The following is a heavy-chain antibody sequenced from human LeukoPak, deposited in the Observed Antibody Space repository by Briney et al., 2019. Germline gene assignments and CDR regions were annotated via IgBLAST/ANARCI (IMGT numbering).Heavy chain of an antibody. CDR3: ARHFRGYYHDAFDI. J-gene: IGHJ3*02. CDR1: GGSISRGTYY. CDR2: IYYSGST. V-gene: IGHV4-39*01. Sequence: SETLSLTWTVSGGSISRGTYYWGWIRQTPGKGLEWLGSIYYSGSTHHNPSLKSRGTISVDTSKNEFSLKLTSVTAADTAVYYCARHFRGYYHDAFDIWGQGTMVTVSS. D-gene: IGHD3-10*01.